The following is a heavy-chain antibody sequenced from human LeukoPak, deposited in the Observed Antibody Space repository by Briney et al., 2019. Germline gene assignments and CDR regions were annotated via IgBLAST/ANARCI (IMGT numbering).Heavy chain of an antibody. Sequence: GASLRLSCAASGFTFNNYWMQWVRQAPGKGLVWVSIINGDGSATIYADAVKGRFTISRDNAKNTLYLQMTSLRAEDTALYYCARDRGWRQNDNWGQGTLVTVSS. CDR1: GFTFNNYW. J-gene: IGHJ4*02. CDR3: ARDRGWRQNDN. D-gene: IGHD5-24*01. CDR2: INGDGSAT. V-gene: IGHV3-74*01.